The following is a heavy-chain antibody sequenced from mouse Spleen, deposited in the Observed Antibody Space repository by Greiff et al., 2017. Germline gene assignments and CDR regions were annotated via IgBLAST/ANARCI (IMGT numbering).Heavy chain of an antibody. CDR1: GYAFSSYW. Sequence: VQLQQSGAELVKPGASVKISCKASGYAFSSYWMNWVKQRPGKGLEWIGQIYPGDGDTNYNGKFKGKATLTADKSSSTAYMQLSSLTSEDSAVYFCARGATMITKGFAYWGQGTLVTVSA. D-gene: IGHD2-4*01. J-gene: IGHJ3*01. V-gene: IGHV1-80*01. CDR2: IYPGDGDT. CDR3: ARGATMITKGFAY.